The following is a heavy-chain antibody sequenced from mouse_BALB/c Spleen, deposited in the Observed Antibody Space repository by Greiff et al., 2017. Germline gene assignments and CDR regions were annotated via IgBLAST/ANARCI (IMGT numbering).Heavy chain of an antibody. J-gene: IGHJ3*01. Sequence: QVQLQQSGAELVRPGASVKLSCKASGYTFTSYCMNWVKQRPEQGLEWIGRIDPYDSDTHYKQKFKDKAILTVDKSSSTAYMQLSSLTSEDSAVDDGECDSATGVAWFAYWGQGTLVTVSA. V-gene: IGHV1-74*01. CDR3: ECDSATGVAWFAY. D-gene: IGHD1-1*01. CDR2: IDPYDSDT. CDR1: GYTFTSYC.